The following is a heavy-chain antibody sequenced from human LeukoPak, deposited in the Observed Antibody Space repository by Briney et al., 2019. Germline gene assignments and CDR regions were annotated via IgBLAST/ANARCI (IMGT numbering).Heavy chain of an antibody. Sequence: ASVKVSCKASGYTFTIYGISWVRQAPGQGLEWMGWISAYNGNTNYAQKLQGRVTMTTDTSTSTAYMGLRSLRSDDTAVYYCAREESGYSYCYYYYYMDVWGKGTTVTISS. CDR1: GYTFTIYG. CDR2: ISAYNGNT. CDR3: AREESGYSYCYYYYYMDV. V-gene: IGHV1-18*01. J-gene: IGHJ6*03. D-gene: IGHD5-18*01.